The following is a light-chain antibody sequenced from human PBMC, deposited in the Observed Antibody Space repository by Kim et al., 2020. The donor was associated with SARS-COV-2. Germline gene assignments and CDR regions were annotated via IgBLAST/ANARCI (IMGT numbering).Light chain of an antibody. CDR2: DVS. V-gene: IGLV2-14*03. J-gene: IGLJ1*01. Sequence: PGQSITIACPGTSSDIASYNYVSWYQQHPGKAPKLMIYDVSHRPSGVSNRFSGSKSGNTASLTISGLQTEDEADYFCSSYTSSNNVFGTGTQLTVL. CDR1: SSDIASYNY. CDR3: SSYTSSNNV.